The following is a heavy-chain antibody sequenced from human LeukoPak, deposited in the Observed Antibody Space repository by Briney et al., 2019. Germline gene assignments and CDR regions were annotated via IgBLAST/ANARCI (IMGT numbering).Heavy chain of an antibody. Sequence: GGSLRLSCAVSKFTFNRYSINWVRQTPGKGLEWVSHISNSGSIKYYADSVKGRFTISRDNVENSLYLQMNSLRAEDTAVYYCARDRREPYFDYWGQGTLVAVSS. CDR2: ISNSGSIK. CDR1: KFTFNRYS. V-gene: IGHV3-48*04. D-gene: IGHD5-24*01. CDR3: ARDRREPYFDY. J-gene: IGHJ4*02.